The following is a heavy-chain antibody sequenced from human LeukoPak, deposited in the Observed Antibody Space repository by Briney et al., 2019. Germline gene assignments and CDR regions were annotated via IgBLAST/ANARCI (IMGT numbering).Heavy chain of an antibody. CDR3: ARRYYTNGVYYYDY. D-gene: IGHD2-8*01. CDR2: IYYSGYT. V-gene: IGHV4-59*08. J-gene: IGHJ4*02. Sequence: WETLSLTCTVSGASISSYYWSWIRQPPGKGLEWIGYIYYSGYTNYNPSLKSRVTISVDTSKNQFSLKLSSVTAADTAVYYCARRYYTNGVYYYDYWGQGTLVTVSS. CDR1: GASISSYY.